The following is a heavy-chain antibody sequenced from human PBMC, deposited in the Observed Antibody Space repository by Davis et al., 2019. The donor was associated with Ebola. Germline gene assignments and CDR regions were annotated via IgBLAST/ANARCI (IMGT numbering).Heavy chain of an antibody. CDR2: INPHNGNT. CDR1: GYTFTNYG. J-gene: IGHJ5*02. Sequence: AASVKVSCKASGYTFTNYGITWVRQAPGQGLEWMGWINPHNGNTNYAQNVQGRVTMTTDTSTSTAYMELRSLRSDDTAVYYCARGITMIVVESWFDPWGQGTLVTVSS. V-gene: IGHV1-18*04. D-gene: IGHD3-22*01. CDR3: ARGITMIVVESWFDP.